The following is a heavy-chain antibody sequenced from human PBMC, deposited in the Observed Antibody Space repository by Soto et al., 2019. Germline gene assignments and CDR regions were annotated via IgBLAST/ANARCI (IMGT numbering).Heavy chain of an antibody. J-gene: IGHJ4*02. D-gene: IGHD3-3*01. V-gene: IGHV1-69*01. Sequence: QVQLVQSGAEVKKPGSSVKVSCKVSGGTFSSYAISWLRQAPGQGLEWMGGIILIFGTANYAQKFQGRVTITADESTSTAYMELSSLRSEDTAVYYCAGSAYDFWSGYFAFDYWGQGTLVTVSS. CDR2: IILIFGTA. CDR1: GGTFSSYA. CDR3: AGSAYDFWSGYFAFDY.